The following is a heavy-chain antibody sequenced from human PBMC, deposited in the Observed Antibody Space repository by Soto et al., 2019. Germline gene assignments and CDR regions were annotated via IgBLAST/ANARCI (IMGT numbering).Heavy chain of an antibody. Sequence: PGGSLRLSCAASGFTFSSYAMNWVRQAPGKGLEWVSTISGSGVSTYYADSVKGQFTISRDNSKNTMYLQMNSLRGEDTAVYYCARGAHSTSLTWFDPWGQGTLVTVS. J-gene: IGHJ5*02. CDR3: ARGAHSTSLTWFDP. V-gene: IGHV3-23*01. CDR2: ISGSGVST. D-gene: IGHD3-9*01. CDR1: GFTFSSYA.